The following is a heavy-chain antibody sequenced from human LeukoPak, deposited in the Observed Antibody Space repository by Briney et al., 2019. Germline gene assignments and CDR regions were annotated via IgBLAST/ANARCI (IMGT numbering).Heavy chain of an antibody. J-gene: IGHJ2*01. CDR2: ISWNSGSI. CDR3: AKDGRSAPWYFDL. Sequence: QSGGSLRLSCAASGFTFDDYAMHWVRQAPGKGLEWVSGISWNSGSIGYADSVKGRFTISRDNAKNSLYLQMNSLRAEDTALYYCAKDGRSAPWYFDLWGRGTLVTVSS. V-gene: IGHV3-9*01. CDR1: GFTFDDYA.